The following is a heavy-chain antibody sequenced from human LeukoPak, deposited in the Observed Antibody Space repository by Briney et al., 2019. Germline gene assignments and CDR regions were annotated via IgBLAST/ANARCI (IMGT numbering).Heavy chain of an antibody. CDR3: AQQSAGGAFDI. D-gene: IGHD6-13*01. V-gene: IGHV4-61*05. CDR1: GGSISSSRYY. Sequence: SETLSLTCTVSGGSISSSRYYWGWIRQPPGKGLEWIGYIYYSGSTNYNPSLKSRVTISVDTSKNQFSLKLSSVTAADTAVYYCAQQSAGGAFDIWGQGTMVTVSS. CDR2: IYYSGST. J-gene: IGHJ3*02.